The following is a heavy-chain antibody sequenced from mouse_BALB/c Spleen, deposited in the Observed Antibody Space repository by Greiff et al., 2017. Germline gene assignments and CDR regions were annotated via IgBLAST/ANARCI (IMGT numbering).Heavy chain of an antibody. CDR3: ASLTGTGFAY. CDR1: GFNIKDTY. Sequence: EVQLVESGAELVKPGASVKLSCTASGFNIKDTYMHWVKQRPEQGLEWIGRIDPANGNTKYDPKFQGKATITADTSSNTAYLQLSSLTSEDTAVYYCASLTGTGFAYWGQGTLVTVSA. CDR2: IDPANGNT. V-gene: IGHV14-3*02. D-gene: IGHD4-1*01. J-gene: IGHJ3*01.